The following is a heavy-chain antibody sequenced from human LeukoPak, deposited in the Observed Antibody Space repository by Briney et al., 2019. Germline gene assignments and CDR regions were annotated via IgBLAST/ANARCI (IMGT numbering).Heavy chain of an antibody. CDR1: GGAISGYY. J-gene: IGHJ4*02. D-gene: IGHD3/OR15-3a*01. CDR3: ARVGSGYDFFDY. Sequence: SETLSLTCTVSGGAISGYYWSWIRQPAGKGLEWLGRVYSSGSTKYNPSLESRVTMSVDTSKNQFSLKLNFVTAANTAVYYCARVGSGYDFFDYWGQGTLVTVSS. V-gene: IGHV4-4*07. CDR2: VYSSGST.